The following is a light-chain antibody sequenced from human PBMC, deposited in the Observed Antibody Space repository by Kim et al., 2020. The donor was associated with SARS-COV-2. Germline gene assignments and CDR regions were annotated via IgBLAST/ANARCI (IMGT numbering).Light chain of an antibody. CDR2: EAS. CDR3: RQYNSSPALT. CDR1: QSIGTW. Sequence: DIQMTQSPSTLSVSVGDRVTITCRASQSIGTWLAWYQQKPGKAPRLLIYEASSLDSVVPSRFSGSGSGTEFTLTISSLQPDDVATYYCRQYNSSPALTFGGGTKVDIK. V-gene: IGKV1-5*03. J-gene: IGKJ4*02.